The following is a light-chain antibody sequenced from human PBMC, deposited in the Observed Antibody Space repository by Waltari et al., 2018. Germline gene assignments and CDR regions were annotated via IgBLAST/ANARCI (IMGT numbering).Light chain of an antibody. Sequence: QSVLTQPPSVSGAPGPRVSISCTGSGSHLGAGYDLHWYQQHPGKAPKLLIYGTSTRPPGVPDRFFGSQSGTSASLAITALQAEDEAEYYCQSYDTSLSVVFGGGTKLTVL. CDR3: QSYDTSLSVV. CDR1: GSHLGAGYD. J-gene: IGLJ2*01. CDR2: GTS. V-gene: IGLV1-40*01.